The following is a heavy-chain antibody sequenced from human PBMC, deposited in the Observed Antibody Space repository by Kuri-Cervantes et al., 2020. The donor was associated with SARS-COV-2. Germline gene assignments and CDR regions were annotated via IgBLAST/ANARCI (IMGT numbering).Heavy chain of an antibody. Sequence: ASVKVSCKASGYTFTSYGISWVRQAPGQGLEWMGWISGYNGNTNYAQKLQGRVTMTTDTSTSTAYMELRSLRSDDTAVYYCARYASMPPHFLYYYYMDVWGKGTTGTASS. CDR1: GYTFTSYG. J-gene: IGHJ6*03. CDR2: ISGYNGNT. CDR3: ARYASMPPHFLYYYYMDV. V-gene: IGHV1-18*01. D-gene: IGHD2/OR15-2a*01.